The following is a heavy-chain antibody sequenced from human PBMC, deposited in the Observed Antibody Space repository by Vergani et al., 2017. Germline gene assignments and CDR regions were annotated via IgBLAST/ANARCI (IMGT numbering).Heavy chain of an antibody. V-gene: IGHV3-23*01. Sequence: EVQLLESGGNLVQPGGSLRLSCAASGFTLTNFAMTWVRQAPGEGLEWVSGISGSGGFTYYADSVKGRFTISRDNSKNTMFLQMNNLRAEDTAVYYCARDYYDSSGYWAFDYWGQGTLVTVSS. CDR2: ISGSGGFT. CDR3: ARDYYDSSGYWAFDY. CDR1: GFTLTNFA. D-gene: IGHD3-22*01. J-gene: IGHJ4*02.